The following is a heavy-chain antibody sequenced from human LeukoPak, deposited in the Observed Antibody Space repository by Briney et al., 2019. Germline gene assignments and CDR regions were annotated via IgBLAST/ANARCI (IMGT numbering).Heavy chain of an antibody. V-gene: IGHV4-39*01. Sequence: SETLSLTCTVSGGSISSSSYYWGWIRQPPGKGLEWIGSIYYSGSTYYNPSLKSRVTISVGTSKNQFSLKLSSVTAADTAVYYCARSGALYLGWFDPWGQGTLVTVSS. CDR2: IYYSGST. CDR3: ARSGALYLGWFDP. J-gene: IGHJ5*02. CDR1: GGSISSSSYY. D-gene: IGHD2-2*02.